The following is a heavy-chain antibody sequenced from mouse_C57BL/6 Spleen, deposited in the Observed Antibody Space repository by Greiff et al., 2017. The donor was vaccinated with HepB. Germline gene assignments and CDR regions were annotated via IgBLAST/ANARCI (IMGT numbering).Heavy chain of an antibody. D-gene: IGHD1-1*01. CDR2: IYPGDGDT. CDR1: GYAFSSSW. V-gene: IGHV1-82*01. CDR3: ARGDYYGSSLFGY. Sequence: QVQLKQSGPELVKPGASVKISCKASGYAFSSSWMNWVKQRPGKGLEWIGRIYPGDGDTNYNEKFKGKATLTADKSSNTAYMQLSSLTSEDSAVYFCARGDYYGSSLFGYWGQGTTLTVSS. J-gene: IGHJ2*01.